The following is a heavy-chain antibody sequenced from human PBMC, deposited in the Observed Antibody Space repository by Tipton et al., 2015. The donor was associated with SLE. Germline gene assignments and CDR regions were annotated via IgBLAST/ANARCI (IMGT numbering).Heavy chain of an antibody. Sequence: SLRLSCAASGFTVSSNCMAWVRQAPGKGLEWVSLIFSGGNTYYADSVKGRFTISRDSSKNTLDLQMESLRAEDTAIYYCARGRAGSSDYFYNWGQGTLVTVSS. CDR3: ARGRAGSSDYFYN. D-gene: IGHD3-10*01. J-gene: IGHJ1*01. V-gene: IGHV3-66*02. CDR2: IFSGGNT. CDR1: GFTVSSNC.